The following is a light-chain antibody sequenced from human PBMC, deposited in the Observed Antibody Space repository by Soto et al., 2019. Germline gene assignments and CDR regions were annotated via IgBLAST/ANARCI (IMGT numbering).Light chain of an antibody. Sequence: DIQMAQSLSTLSASLGDRVTTPCRASQSISSWLAWYQQKPGKAPKLLIYDASSLESGVPSRFSGSGSGTEFTLTISSLQPDDFATYYCQQYNIIPGTFGQGTTVDIK. CDR3: QQYNIIPGT. J-gene: IGKJ1*01. CDR2: DAS. CDR1: QSISSW. V-gene: IGKV1-5*01.